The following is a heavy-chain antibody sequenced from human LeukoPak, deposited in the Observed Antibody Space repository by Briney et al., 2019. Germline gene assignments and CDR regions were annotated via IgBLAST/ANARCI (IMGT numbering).Heavy chain of an antibody. Sequence: GGSLRLSGAVSGFTVSSNFMNWVRQAPGRGLEWVSVIYSGGSTSYADSVKGRFTISRDNSKNTLFLQMNSLRIDDTAVYYCAREGYSSGSRTGIDYWGQGTVVTVSS. CDR3: AREGYSSGSRTGIDY. D-gene: IGHD5-18*01. J-gene: IGHJ4*02. CDR1: GFTVSSNF. V-gene: IGHV3-66*02. CDR2: IYSGGST.